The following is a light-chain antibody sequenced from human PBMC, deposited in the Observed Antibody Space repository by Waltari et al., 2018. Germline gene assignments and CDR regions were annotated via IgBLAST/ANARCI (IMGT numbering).Light chain of an antibody. V-gene: IGKV1-NL1*01. Sequence: DIQMTQSPSSLPASVGDRVTITCQASQGFSNNLAWYQQKPVKVPKPLIYKASTLQSGVPSRFIGSGSGADYTLTISSLQPEDFATYYCQHGYGTPFTFGPGTKLDIK. CDR3: QHGYGTPFT. CDR2: KAS. CDR1: QGFSNN. J-gene: IGKJ3*01.